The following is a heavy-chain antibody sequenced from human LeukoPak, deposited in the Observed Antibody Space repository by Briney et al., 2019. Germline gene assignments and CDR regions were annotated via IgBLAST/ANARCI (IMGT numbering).Heavy chain of an antibody. CDR1: GFTFSSYG. D-gene: IGHD3-10*01. V-gene: IGHV3-23*01. J-gene: IGHJ4*02. CDR3: ARDDYGSGSWNDY. CDR2: ISGSGGST. Sequence: RPGGTLRLSCAASGFTFSSYGMSWVRQAPGKGLEWVSAISGSGGSTYYADSVKGRFTISRDNAKNSLYLQMNSLRADDTALYYCARDDYGSGSWNDYWGQGTLVTVSS.